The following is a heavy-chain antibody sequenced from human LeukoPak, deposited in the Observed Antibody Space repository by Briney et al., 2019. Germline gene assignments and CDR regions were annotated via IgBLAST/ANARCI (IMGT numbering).Heavy chain of an antibody. Sequence: ASVKVSCKASGYTFTSYDINWVRQATGQGLEWMGWMNPNSGNTGYAQKFQGRVTITRNTSISTAYMELSSLRSEDTAVYYCARGTYYCSSTSCSFDYWGQGTLVTVSS. D-gene: IGHD2-2*01. V-gene: IGHV1-8*03. CDR2: MNPNSGNT. CDR3: ARGTYYCSSTSCSFDY. CDR1: GYTFTSYD. J-gene: IGHJ4*02.